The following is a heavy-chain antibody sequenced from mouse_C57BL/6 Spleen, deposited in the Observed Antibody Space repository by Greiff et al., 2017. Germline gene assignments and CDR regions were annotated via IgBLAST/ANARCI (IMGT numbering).Heavy chain of an antibody. CDR2: IWSGGST. J-gene: IGHJ3*01. CDR3: ARMRNYGSSYGGWFAY. V-gene: IGHV2-2*01. D-gene: IGHD1-1*01. CDR1: GFSLTSYG. Sequence: QVQLQQSGPGLVQPSQSLSITCTVSGFSLTSYGVHWVRQSPGKGLEWLGVIWSGGSTDYNAAFISRLSISKDNSKSQVFFKMNSLQADDTAIYYCARMRNYGSSYGGWFAYWGQGTLVTVSA.